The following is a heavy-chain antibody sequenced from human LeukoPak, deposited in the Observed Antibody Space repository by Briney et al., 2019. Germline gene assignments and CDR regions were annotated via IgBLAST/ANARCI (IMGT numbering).Heavy chain of an antibody. Sequence: GGSLRLSCAASGFTFSDYYMSWMRQAPGKGLEWISYISVSGSTIYYADSVKGRFTIPRDNAKNSLYLQMNSLRAGDTAVYYCARAAYSSTWYSRYFDLWGRGTLVTVSS. CDR1: GFTFSDYY. CDR3: ARAAYSSTWYSRYFDL. D-gene: IGHD6-13*01. CDR2: ISVSGSTI. J-gene: IGHJ2*01. V-gene: IGHV3-11*04.